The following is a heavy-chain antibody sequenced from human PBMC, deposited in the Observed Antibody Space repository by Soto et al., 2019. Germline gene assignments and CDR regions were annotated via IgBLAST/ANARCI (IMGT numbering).Heavy chain of an antibody. CDR1: GFTFSSYG. V-gene: IGHV3-30*18. CDR3: ANPLRYCSSTSCHFYYYGMDV. D-gene: IGHD2-2*01. J-gene: IGHJ6*02. Sequence: PGGSLRLSCAASGFTFSSYGMHWVRQAPGKGLEWVAVISYDGSNKYYADSVKGRFTISRDNSKNTLYLQMNSLRAEDTAVYYCANPLRYCSSTSCHFYYYGMDVWGQGTTVTVSS. CDR2: ISYDGSNK.